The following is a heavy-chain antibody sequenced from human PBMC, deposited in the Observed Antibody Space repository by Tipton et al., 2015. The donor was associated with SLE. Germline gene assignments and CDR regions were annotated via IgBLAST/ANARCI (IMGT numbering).Heavy chain of an antibody. J-gene: IGHJ4*02. CDR3: ARVRYDKGGYFDY. V-gene: IGHV4-31*03. Sequence: TLSLTCTVSGGSISSGGYYWSWIRQHPGKGLEWIGYIYYSGSTYYNPSLKSRVTISVDTSKNQFSLKLSSVTAADTAVYYCARVRYDKGGYFDYWGQGTLVTVSS. CDR2: IYYSGST. CDR1: GGSISSGGYY. D-gene: IGHD3-22*01.